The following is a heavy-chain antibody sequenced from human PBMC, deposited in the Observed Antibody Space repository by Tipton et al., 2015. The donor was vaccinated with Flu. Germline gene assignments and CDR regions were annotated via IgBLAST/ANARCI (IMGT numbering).Heavy chain of an antibody. J-gene: IGHJ4*02. D-gene: IGHD3-10*01. V-gene: IGHV4-38-2*01. CDR2: IYHSGST. CDR3: ATTTYYYGSGSHDY. Sequence: PGLVKPSETLSLTCAVSGYSISSGYYWGWIRQPPGKGLEWIGSIYHSGSTYYNPSLKSRVTISVDTSKNQFSLKLSSVTAADTAVYYCATTTYYYGSGSHDYWGQGTLVTVSS. CDR1: GYSISSGYY.